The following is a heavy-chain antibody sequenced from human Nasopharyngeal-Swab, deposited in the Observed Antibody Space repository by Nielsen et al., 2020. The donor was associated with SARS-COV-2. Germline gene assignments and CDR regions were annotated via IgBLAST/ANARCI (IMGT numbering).Heavy chain of an antibody. CDR1: GFTFGDYA. Sequence: GGSLRLSCTTSGFTFGDYAMSWLRQAPGKGLEWVGFIRSKTYGGAPEYAASVKGRFTISRDGAESIAYLQMNSLETEDTGVYYCARSVGSFYGQGAFDIWGQGTMVTVSS. V-gene: IGHV3-49*01. J-gene: IGHJ3*02. CDR2: IRSKTYGGAP. D-gene: IGHD1-26*01. CDR3: ARSVGSFYGQGAFDI.